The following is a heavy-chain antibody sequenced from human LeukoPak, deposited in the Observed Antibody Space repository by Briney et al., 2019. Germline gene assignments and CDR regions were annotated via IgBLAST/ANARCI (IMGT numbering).Heavy chain of an antibody. J-gene: IGHJ5*02. D-gene: IGHD3-22*01. CDR3: AKDTDAYYYDSSGYSGYNWFDP. CDR1: GFTFSSYG. V-gene: IGHV3-30*02. CDR2: IRYDGSNK. Sequence: GGSLRLSCAASGFTFSSYGMHWVRQAPGKGLEWVAFIRYDGSNKYYADSVKGRFTISRDNSKNTLYLQMNSLRAEDTAVYYCAKDTDAYYYDSSGYSGYNWFDPWGQGTLVTVSS.